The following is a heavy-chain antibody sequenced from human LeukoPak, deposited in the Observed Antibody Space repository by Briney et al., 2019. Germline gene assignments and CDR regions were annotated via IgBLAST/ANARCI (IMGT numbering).Heavy chain of an antibody. CDR1: GDSINSYY. J-gene: IGHJ4*02. V-gene: IGHV4-4*07. CDR3: ARAGTDGYSHFDY. D-gene: IGHD3-22*01. Sequence: KPSETLSLTCTVSGDSINSYYWSWIRQPAGKGLEWIVRIYTSGTDYNPSLKSRVTMSVDTSKNQFSLKLSSVTAADTAVYYCARAGTDGYSHFDYWGQGTLVTVSS. CDR2: IYTSGT.